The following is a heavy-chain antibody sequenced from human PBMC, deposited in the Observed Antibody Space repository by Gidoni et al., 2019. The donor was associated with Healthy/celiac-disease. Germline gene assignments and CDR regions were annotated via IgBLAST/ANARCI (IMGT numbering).Heavy chain of an antibody. CDR3: ARDRGGSYPGY. D-gene: IGHD1-26*01. V-gene: IGHV1-3*01. Sequence: QVQLVQSGAEVKKPGASVKVSCKAPGYTFTSYAMHWVRQAPGQRLEWMGWINAGNGNTKYSQKFQGRVTITRDTSASTAYMELSSLRSEDTAVYYCARDRGGSYPGYWGQGTLVTASS. CDR2: INAGNGNT. CDR1: GYTFTSYA. J-gene: IGHJ4*02.